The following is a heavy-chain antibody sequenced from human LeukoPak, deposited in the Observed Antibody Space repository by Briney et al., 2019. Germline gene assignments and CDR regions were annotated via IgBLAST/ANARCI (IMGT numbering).Heavy chain of an antibody. CDR2: IRSKANSYAT. V-gene: IGHV3-73*01. D-gene: IGHD4-17*01. J-gene: IGHJ4*02. Sequence: PGGSLRLSCAASGFTFSGSAMHWVRQASGKGLEWVGRIRSKANSYATAYAASVKGRFTISRDDSKNTAYLQMNSLKTEDTAVYYCTRQNYGHYCFDYWGQGTLVTVSS. CDR1: GFTFSGSA. CDR3: TRQNYGHYCFDY.